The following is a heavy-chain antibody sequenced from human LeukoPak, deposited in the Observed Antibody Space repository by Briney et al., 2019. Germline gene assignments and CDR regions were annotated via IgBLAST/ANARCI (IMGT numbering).Heavy chain of an antibody. CDR2: IYYSGST. J-gene: IGHJ4*02. CDR1: GGSISSSSYY. CDR3: ASTVHAMVRGVNGPVDY. V-gene: IGHV4-39*01. Sequence: PSETLSLTCTVSGGSISSSSYYWGWIRQPPGKGLEWIGSIYYSGSTYYNPSLKSRVTISVDTSKNQFSLKLSSVTAADTAVYYCASTVHAMVRGVNGPVDYWGQGTLVTVSS. D-gene: IGHD3-10*01.